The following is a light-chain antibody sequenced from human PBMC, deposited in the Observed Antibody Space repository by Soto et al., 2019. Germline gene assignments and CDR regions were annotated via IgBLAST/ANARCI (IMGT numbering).Light chain of an antibody. CDR3: QLANIVPFT. J-gene: IGKJ3*01. CDR2: AAS. Sequence: DIQMTQSPSSVSASVGDRVTITCRASQNINTWLAWYQQKPGKAPKLLIYAASSLQSGVPSRFSGSGSGTDFTPTISSLQSEDFATYYCQLANIVPFTFAPGTKVEVK. V-gene: IGKV1-12*01. CDR1: QNINTW.